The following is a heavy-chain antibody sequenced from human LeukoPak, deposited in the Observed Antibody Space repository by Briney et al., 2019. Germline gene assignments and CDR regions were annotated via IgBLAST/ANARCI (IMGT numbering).Heavy chain of an antibody. J-gene: IGHJ2*01. CDR2: INPSGGST. Sequence: ASVKVSCKASGYTFTSYYMHWVRQAPGQGLEWMGLINPSGGSTSYAQKFQGRVTMTRDTSTSTVYMELSSLRSEDTAVYYCARGAGPTRGGSPWYFDLWGRGTLVTVSS. D-gene: IGHD1-26*01. CDR1: GYTFTSYY. CDR3: ARGAGPTRGGSPWYFDL. V-gene: IGHV1-46*01.